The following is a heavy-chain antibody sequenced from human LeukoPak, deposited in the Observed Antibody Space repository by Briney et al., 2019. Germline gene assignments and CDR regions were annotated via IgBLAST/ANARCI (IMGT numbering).Heavy chain of an antibody. D-gene: IGHD2-15*01. CDR1: GGSISSGDYY. V-gene: IGHV4-61*08. CDR3: ARVPFLGYCSGGSCYSDV. CDR2: IYYSGST. Sequence: SQTLSLTCTVSGGSISSGDYYWSWIRQPPGKGLEWIGYIYYSGSTNYNPSLKSRVTISVDTSKNQFSLKLSSVTAADTAVYYCARVPFLGYCSGGSCYSDVWGKGTTVTVSP. J-gene: IGHJ6*04.